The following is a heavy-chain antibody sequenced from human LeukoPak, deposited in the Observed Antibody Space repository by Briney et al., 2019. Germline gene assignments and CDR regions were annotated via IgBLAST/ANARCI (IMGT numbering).Heavy chain of an antibody. CDR1: GGSISSGDYY. V-gene: IGHV4-31*03. D-gene: IGHD3-3*01. J-gene: IGHJ5*02. Sequence: SETLSLTCTVSGGSISSGDYYWGWIRHHPGEGLEWIGYIHNSGRTYYNPSLKTRATISLDTSENQFSLKMNSVTAADTAMYYCARRSVSGYCDFDPWGPGTLVTVSS. CDR2: IHNSGRT. CDR3: ARRSVSGYCDFDP.